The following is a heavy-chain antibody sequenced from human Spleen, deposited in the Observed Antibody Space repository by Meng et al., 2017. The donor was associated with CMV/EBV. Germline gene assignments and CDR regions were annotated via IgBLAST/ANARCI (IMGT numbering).Heavy chain of an antibody. CDR3: AKDFLPARYYDSSGYAFDY. CDR1: GFTFSTYA. J-gene: IGHJ4*02. Sequence: SLKISCAASGFTFSTYAMHWVRQAPGKGLEWVSGISWNSGSIGYADSVKGRFTISRDNAKNSLYLQMNSLRAEDTALYYCAKDFLPARYYDSSGYAFDYWGQGTLVTVSS. D-gene: IGHD3-22*01. CDR2: ISWNSGSI. V-gene: IGHV3-9*01.